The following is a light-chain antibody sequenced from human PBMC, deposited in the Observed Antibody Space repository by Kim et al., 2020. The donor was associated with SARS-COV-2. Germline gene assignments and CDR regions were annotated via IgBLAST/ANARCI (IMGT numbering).Light chain of an antibody. CDR1: TPNVGKTF. V-gene: IGLV1-47*02. J-gene: IGLJ3*02. Sequence: QSLTIYFSGRTPNVGKTFVYWYQQLPGTAPRLLSYANNQRPSGVPDRFSGSKCGTSASLAISELRSEDEANYYCAAWDDTLSARVFGGGTQLTVL. CDR3: AAWDDTLSARV. CDR2: ANN.